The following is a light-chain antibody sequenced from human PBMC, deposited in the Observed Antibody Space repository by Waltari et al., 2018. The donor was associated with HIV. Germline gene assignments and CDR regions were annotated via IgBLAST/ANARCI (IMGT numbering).Light chain of an antibody. CDR3: QQYRRSPLT. CDR2: GAS. Sequence: IGLTQSSGTLGFAPRKRGPLSRRASQSVSSTYLAWYQQKPGQPPRLLIYGASTRATGIPDRFSGSGSGTDFTLTISRVEPEDSAVYYCQQYRRSPLTFGGGTKVEIK. CDR1: QSVSSTY. V-gene: IGKV3-20*01. J-gene: IGKJ4*01.